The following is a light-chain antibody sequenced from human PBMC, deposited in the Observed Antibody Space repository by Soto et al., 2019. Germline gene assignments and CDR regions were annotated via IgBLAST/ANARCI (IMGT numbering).Light chain of an antibody. J-gene: IGLJ2*01. CDR3: SSYTSSSTLV. CDR1: SSDVGGYNY. V-gene: IGLV2-14*01. Sequence: QSALTHPASVSGSPGQSITISCTGTSSDVGGYNYVSWYQQHPGKAPKLMIYEVSNRPSGVSNRFSGSQSGNTASLTISGLQAEVEGDYYCSSYTSSSTLVFGGGTKVTVL. CDR2: EVS.